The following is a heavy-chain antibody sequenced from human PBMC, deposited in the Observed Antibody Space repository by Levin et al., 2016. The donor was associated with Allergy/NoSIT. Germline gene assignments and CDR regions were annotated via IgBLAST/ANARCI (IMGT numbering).Heavy chain of an antibody. CDR3: AKDSLPRSRDGGYFDY. CDR2: ISGSGGST. Sequence: WIRQPPGKGLEWVSAISGSGGSTYYADSVKGRFTISRDNSKNTLYLQMNSLRAEDTAVYYCAKDSLPRSRDGGYFDYWGQGTLVTVSS. J-gene: IGHJ4*02. D-gene: IGHD4-23*01. V-gene: IGHV3-23*01.